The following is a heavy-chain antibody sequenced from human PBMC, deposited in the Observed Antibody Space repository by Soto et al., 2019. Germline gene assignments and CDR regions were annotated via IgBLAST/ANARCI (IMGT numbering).Heavy chain of an antibody. V-gene: IGHV1-69*13. CDR3: AREYNWNDVRYGMDV. CDR1: GGTFSSYA. J-gene: IGHJ6*04. Sequence: GASVKVSCKASGGTFSSYAISWVRQAPGQGLGWMGGIIPIFGTANYAQKFQGRVTITADESTSTAYMELSSLRSEDTAVYFCAREYNWNDVRYGMDVWGKGTTVTVSS. CDR2: IIPIFGTA. D-gene: IGHD1-20*01.